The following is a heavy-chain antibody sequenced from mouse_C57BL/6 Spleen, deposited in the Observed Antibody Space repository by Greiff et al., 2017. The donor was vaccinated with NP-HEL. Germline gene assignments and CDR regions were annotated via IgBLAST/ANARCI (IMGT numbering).Heavy chain of an antibody. Sequence: EVKLQESGPGLVKPSQSLSLTCSVTGYSITSGYYWNWIRQFPGNKLEWMGYISYDGSNNYNPSLKNRISITRDTSKNQFFLKLNSVTTEDTATYYCARVSSGYDYFDYWGQGTTLTVSS. CDR3: ARVSSGYDYFDY. D-gene: IGHD3-2*02. J-gene: IGHJ2*01. CDR1: GYSITSGYY. CDR2: ISYDGSN. V-gene: IGHV3-6*01.